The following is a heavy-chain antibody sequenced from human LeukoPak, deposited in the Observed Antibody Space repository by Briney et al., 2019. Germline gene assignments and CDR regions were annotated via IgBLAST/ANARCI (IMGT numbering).Heavy chain of an antibody. CDR3: ARGRYYDFWSAQLSPDCFDY. V-gene: IGHV1-2*02. D-gene: IGHD3-3*01. J-gene: IGHJ4*02. CDR1: GYTFTGYY. CDR2: INPNSGGT. Sequence: ASVKVSCKASGYTFTGYYMHWVRQAPGQGLEWMGWINPNSGGTNYAQKFQGRVTMTRDTSISTAYMELSRLRSDDTAVYYCARGRYYDFWSAQLSPDCFDYWGQGTLVTVSS.